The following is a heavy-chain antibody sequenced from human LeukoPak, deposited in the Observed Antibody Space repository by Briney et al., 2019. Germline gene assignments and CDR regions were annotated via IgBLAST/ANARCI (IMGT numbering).Heavy chain of an antibody. CDR2: LSGSGGSP. J-gene: IGHJ4*02. V-gene: IGHV3-23*01. CDR3: AEGRGSRAYNYLDS. CDR1: GFTFRTYA. D-gene: IGHD2-2*01. Sequence: GGSLRLSCAASGFTFRTYAMTWVRQAPGKGLEWVSSLSGSGGSPYCADSVKGRFTISRDNANNTLYLQMNSLRVDDSAVYFCAEGRGSRAYNYLDSWGQGSLVTVSS.